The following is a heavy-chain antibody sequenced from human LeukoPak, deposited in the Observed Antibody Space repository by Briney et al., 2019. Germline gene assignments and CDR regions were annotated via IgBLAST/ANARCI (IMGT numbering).Heavy chain of an antibody. V-gene: IGHV1-2*02. D-gene: IGHD4-17*01. CDR3: ARVDYDDYLGNFDY. CDR1: GYTLPDYY. Sequence: ASVKVSCKASGYTLPDYYIHWVRQAPGQGLEWMGWINPKSGGTKYAQKFQDRVTMTRDTSISTAYMELSRMRSDDTAVYYCARVDYDDYLGNFDYWGQGTLVTVSS. J-gene: IGHJ4*02. CDR2: INPKSGGT.